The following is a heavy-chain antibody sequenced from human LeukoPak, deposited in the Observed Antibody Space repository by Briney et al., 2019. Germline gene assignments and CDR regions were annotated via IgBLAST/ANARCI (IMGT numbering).Heavy chain of an antibody. D-gene: IGHD5-24*01. J-gene: IGHJ4*02. Sequence: GRSLRLSCAASGFTFSSYGMHWVRQAPGKGLEWVAVIWYDGSNKYYADSVKGRFTISRDNSKNTLYLQMNSLRAEDTAVYHCAKAGIGKEMATIAYWGQGTLVTVSS. CDR1: GFTFSSYG. CDR2: IWYDGSNK. V-gene: IGHV3-33*06. CDR3: AKAGIGKEMATIAY.